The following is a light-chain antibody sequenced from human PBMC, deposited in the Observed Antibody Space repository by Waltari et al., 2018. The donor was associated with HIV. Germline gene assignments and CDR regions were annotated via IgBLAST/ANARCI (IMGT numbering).Light chain of an antibody. CDR2: QDN. J-gene: IGLJ2*01. CDR1: RLGAQY. Sequence: SYELTQPPSVSVSPGQTASITCSGDRLGAQYAAWYQQKPGQSPVLVIYQDNKRPSGIPERFSGSDSGNTATLTISGTQPMDEADYFCQAWDSSTKVFGGGTKLTVL. CDR3: QAWDSSTKV. V-gene: IGLV3-1*01.